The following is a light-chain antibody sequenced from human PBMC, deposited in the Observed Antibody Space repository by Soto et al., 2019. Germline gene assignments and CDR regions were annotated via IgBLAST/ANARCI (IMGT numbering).Light chain of an antibody. J-gene: IGKJ1*01. V-gene: IGKV3-20*01. Sequence: EIVLTQSPGTLSLSPGERVTLSCRASQSVSSYLAWYQQKPGQAPSLLIYGVSTRATAISDRFSASGSGTDFSLTISRLDPEDFSVYFCQQYGGSPWTFGQGTKVEI. CDR3: QQYGGSPWT. CDR1: QSVSSY. CDR2: GVS.